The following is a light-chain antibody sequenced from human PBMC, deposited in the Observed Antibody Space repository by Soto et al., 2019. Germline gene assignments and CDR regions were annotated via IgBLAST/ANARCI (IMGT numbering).Light chain of an antibody. CDR2: GAS. V-gene: IGKV3-15*01. Sequence: EIEMTQSPATLSVSPGERATLSCRASQSVSSNLAWYQQKPGQAPGLLIYGASTRATGIPARFSGSGSGTEFPLTISSLQSEDFAVYYCQQYNNWPPWTFGQGTKVEIK. CDR3: QQYNNWPPWT. J-gene: IGKJ1*01. CDR1: QSVSSN.